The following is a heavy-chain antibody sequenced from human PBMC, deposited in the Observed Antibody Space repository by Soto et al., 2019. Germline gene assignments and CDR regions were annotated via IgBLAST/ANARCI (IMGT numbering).Heavy chain of an antibody. V-gene: IGHV2-5*02. J-gene: IGHJ4*02. CDR2: IYWDDDT. CDR3: AHRPGFSMAFDY. Sequence: SGPTLVNPTQTLTLTCTFSGFSLSTYGVGVGWIRQPPGKALEWLALIYWDDDTRFSPSLNSRLAITKDTSKSQVGLTMTHMDPVDTATYYCAHRPGFSMAFDYWGPGSLVNVSS. D-gene: IGHD3-10*01. CDR1: GFSLSTYGVG.